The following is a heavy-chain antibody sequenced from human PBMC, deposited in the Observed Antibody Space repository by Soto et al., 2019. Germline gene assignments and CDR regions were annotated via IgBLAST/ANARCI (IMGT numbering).Heavy chain of an antibody. V-gene: IGHV4-31*03. CDR1: GGSISSGGYY. Sequence: QVQLQESGPGLVKPSQTLSLTCTVSGGSISSGGYYWSWIRQHPGKGLEWIGYIYYSGSTYYNPSLKSRVTTSVDTSKNQFSLKLSSVTAADTAVYYCARAFWSGYNYYYGMDVWGQGTTVTVSS. CDR2: IYYSGST. J-gene: IGHJ6*02. D-gene: IGHD3-3*01. CDR3: ARAFWSGYNYYYGMDV.